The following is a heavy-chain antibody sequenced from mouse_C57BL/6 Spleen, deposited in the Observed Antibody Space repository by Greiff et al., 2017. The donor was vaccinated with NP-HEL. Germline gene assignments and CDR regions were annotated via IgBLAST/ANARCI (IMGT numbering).Heavy chain of an antibody. CDR3: WWLLLRYYYAMDY. CDR2: IYPGSGST. D-gene: IGHD2-3*01. CDR1: GYTFTSYW. V-gene: IGHV1-55*01. Sequence: VQLQQSGAELVKPGASVKMSCKASGYTFTSYWITWVKQRPGQGLEWIGDIYPGSGSTNYNEKFKSKATLTVDTSSSTAYMQLSSLTSEDSAVYYCWWLLLRYYYAMDYWGQGTSVTVSS. J-gene: IGHJ4*01.